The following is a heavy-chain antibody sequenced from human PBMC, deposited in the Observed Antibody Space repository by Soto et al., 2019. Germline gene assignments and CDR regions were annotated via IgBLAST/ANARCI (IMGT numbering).Heavy chain of an antibody. D-gene: IGHD4-17*01. CDR2: IIPIFGTA. Sequence: MGGIIPIFGTANYAQKFQGRVTITADESTSTAYMELSSLRSEDTAVYYCAREIPYHYDYGDPTPSGGMDVWGQGTTVTVSS. J-gene: IGHJ6*02. CDR3: AREIPYHYDYGDPTPSGGMDV. V-gene: IGHV1-69*01.